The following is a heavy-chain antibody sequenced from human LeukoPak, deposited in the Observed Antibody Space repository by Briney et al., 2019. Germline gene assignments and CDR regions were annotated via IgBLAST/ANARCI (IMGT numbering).Heavy chain of an antibody. CDR3: ARDRPLDMVRGVTWFDP. CDR1: GGTFISYA. CDR2: IIPIFGTA. J-gene: IGHJ5*02. Sequence: GASVKVSCKASGGTFISYAISWVRQAPGQGLEWMGGIIPIFGTANYAQKFQGRVTITADESTSTAYMELSSLRSEDTAVYYCARDRPLDMVRGVTWFDPWGQGTLVTVSS. V-gene: IGHV1-69*13. D-gene: IGHD3-10*01.